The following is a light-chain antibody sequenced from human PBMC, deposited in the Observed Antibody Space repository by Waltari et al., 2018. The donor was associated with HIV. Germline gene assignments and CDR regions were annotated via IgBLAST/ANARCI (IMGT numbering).Light chain of an antibody. CDR3: QQYNDYWT. Sequence: DIQMTQSPSTLSASVGDRVTITCRASQSISSWLAWYQQKPGNAPKLLIYKASNLESGVPSRFSGSGSGTDFTLTISSLQPDDFATYYCQQYNDYWTFGQGTKVEIK. J-gene: IGKJ1*01. V-gene: IGKV1-5*03. CDR2: KAS. CDR1: QSISSW.